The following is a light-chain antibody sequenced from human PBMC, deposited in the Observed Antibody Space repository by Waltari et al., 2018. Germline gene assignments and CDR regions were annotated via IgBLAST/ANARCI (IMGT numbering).Light chain of an antibody. CDR2: AAS. CDR1: QGISSY. CDR3: QQYHTNPAT. Sequence: AIRITQSPSSLSASTGDRVTITCRASQGISSYLAWYQQKPWKAPKVLIYAASTLQTGAPSRFSGTGSGTDFTLTISCLQSEDFAVYYCQQYHTNPATFGQGTKVEIK. J-gene: IGKJ1*01. V-gene: IGKV1-8*01.